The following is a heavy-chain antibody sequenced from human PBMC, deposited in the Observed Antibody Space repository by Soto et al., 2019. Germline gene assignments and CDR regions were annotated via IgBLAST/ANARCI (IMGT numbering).Heavy chain of an antibody. D-gene: IGHD6-6*01. Sequence: GGSLRLSWAASGFTFSSYAMNWVRQPPGKGLEWVSVISASGGATSYADSVKGRSTISRDNSKNTLQLQMNPLRAEDPAVYYCVNKRSRTISRPPYFDYWGQGTQVTVSS. J-gene: IGHJ4*02. CDR3: VNKRSRTISRPPYFDY. V-gene: IGHV3-23*01. CDR2: ISASGGAT. CDR1: GFTFSSYA.